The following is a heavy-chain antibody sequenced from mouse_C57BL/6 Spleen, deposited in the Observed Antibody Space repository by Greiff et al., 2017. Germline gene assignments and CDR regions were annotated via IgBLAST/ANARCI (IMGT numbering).Heavy chain of an antibody. V-gene: IGHV1-80*01. CDR1: GYAFSSYW. CDR3: ARWDGSSSYYFDY. CDR2: LYPGDGDT. D-gene: IGHD1-1*01. Sequence: VKLVESGAELVKPGASVKISCKASGYAFSSYWMNWVKQRPGKGLEWIGQLYPGDGDTNYNGKFKGKATLTADKSSSTAYMQLSSLTSEDSAVYFCARWDGSSSYYFDYWGQGTTLTVSS. J-gene: IGHJ2*01.